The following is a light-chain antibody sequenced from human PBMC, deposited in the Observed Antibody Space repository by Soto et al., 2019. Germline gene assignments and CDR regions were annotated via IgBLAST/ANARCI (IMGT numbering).Light chain of an antibody. J-gene: IGKJ3*01. CDR2: DAS. CDR1: RSVSSY. V-gene: IGKV3-11*01. Sequence: EIVLTQSPAILSLSPGERAALSCRTSRSVSSYLAWYQQKPGQAPRLLIYDASNRATGIPARFSSSGSGADFTLTISSLESEDFAVYYCQQRSSWPFTFGPGTKVDI. CDR3: QQRSSWPFT.